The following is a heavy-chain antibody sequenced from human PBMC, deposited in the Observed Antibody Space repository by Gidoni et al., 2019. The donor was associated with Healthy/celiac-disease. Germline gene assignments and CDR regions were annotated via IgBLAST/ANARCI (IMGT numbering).Heavy chain of an antibody. Sequence: QLQLQQWGAGLLKPSETLSLNCAVYGGSLSGYYGSWIRQPPGKGLEWIGESNHSGSTNYNPSLKSRVTISVDTSKNQFSLKLSSVTAADTAVYYCARVGRVAARPPWFDPWGQGTLVTVSS. J-gene: IGHJ5*02. CDR2: SNHSGST. V-gene: IGHV4-34*01. CDR1: GGSLSGYY. CDR3: ARVGRVAARPPWFDP. D-gene: IGHD6-6*01.